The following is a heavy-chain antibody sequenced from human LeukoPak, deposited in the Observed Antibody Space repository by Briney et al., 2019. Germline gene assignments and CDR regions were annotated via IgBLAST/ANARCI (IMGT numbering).Heavy chain of an antibody. J-gene: IGHJ5*02. V-gene: IGHV4-39*01. Sequence: SETLSLTCTVSGGSIIGSSYYGGWIRQPPGKGLEWIGSIYYSGSTYYNPSLKSRVTISVDTSKNQFSLKLSSVTAADTAVYYCARHSSPDYGDPGDWFDPWGQGTLVTVSS. CDR2: IYYSGST. CDR1: GGSIIGSSYY. D-gene: IGHD4-17*01. CDR3: ARHSSPDYGDPGDWFDP.